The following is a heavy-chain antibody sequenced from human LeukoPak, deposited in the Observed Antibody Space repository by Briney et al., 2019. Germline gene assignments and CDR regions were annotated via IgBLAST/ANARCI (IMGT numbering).Heavy chain of an antibody. Sequence: GGSLRLSCAASGFTFSRCIMNWARQAPGKGLAWVSVISIGGDTTYYADSVKDRFTVSRDNSKNTLYLQMNSLRVEDTAVYYCAKRRGYCASTNCYQFDYWGQGTLVTVSS. V-gene: IGHV3-23*01. CDR2: ISIGGDTT. CDR1: GFTFSRCI. D-gene: IGHD2-2*01. J-gene: IGHJ4*02. CDR3: AKRRGYCASTNCYQFDY.